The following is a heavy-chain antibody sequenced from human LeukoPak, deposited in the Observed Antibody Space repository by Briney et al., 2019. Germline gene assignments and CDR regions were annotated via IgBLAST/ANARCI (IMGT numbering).Heavy chain of an antibody. CDR3: ARYNSRSGGMDV. CDR1: EFTFSTYW. CDR2: IKQDGSEK. Sequence: GGSLRLSCVAPEFTFSTYWMSWVRQAPEKGLEWVANIKQDGSEKYYVDSVKGRFTISRDNAKNSLSLQMNSLRVEDTAVYYCARYNSRSGGMDVWGQGTTVTVSS. V-gene: IGHV3-7*01. J-gene: IGHJ6*02. D-gene: IGHD6-13*01.